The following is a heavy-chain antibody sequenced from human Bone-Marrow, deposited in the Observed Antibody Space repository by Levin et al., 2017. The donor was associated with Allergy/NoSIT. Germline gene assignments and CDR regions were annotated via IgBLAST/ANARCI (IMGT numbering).Heavy chain of an antibody. D-gene: IGHD1-1*01. Sequence: GGSLRLSCAASGFTFSSYWMNWVRQVPGKGLVWVSRISSDGGITTYADSVKGRFSISRDNAKNTLYLQMNSLRAEDTAVYYCARGCIATNCPTLLWGQGTLVSVSS. CDR3: ARGCIATNCPTLL. V-gene: IGHV3-74*01. CDR2: ISSDGGIT. J-gene: IGHJ4*02. CDR1: GFTFSSYW.